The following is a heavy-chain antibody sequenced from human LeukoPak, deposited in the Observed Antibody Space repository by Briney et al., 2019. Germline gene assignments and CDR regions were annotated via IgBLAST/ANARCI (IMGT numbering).Heavy chain of an antibody. CDR2: ISYDGSNK. D-gene: IGHD2-2*02. CDR3: AKAGCSSTSCYTNC. CDR1: GFTFSDYA. J-gene: IGHJ4*02. Sequence: GGSLRLSCAASGFTFSDYAMHWVRQAPGKGLEWVAVISYDGSNKYYADSVKGRFTISRDNSKNTLYLQMNSLRTDGAAVYHCAKAGCSSTSCYTNCWGQGTLVTVSP. V-gene: IGHV3-30*18.